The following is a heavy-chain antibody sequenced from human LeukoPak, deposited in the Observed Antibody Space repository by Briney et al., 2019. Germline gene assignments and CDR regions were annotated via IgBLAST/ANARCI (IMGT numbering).Heavy chain of an antibody. J-gene: IGHJ4*02. V-gene: IGHV4-34*01. CDR3: ARRITMVRGFNY. D-gene: IGHD3-10*01. Sequence: SETLSLTCAVYGGSFSGYYWSWIRQPPGKGLEWIGEINHSGSTNYNPSLKSRVTISVDTSKNQFSLKLSSVIAADTAVYYCARRITMVRGFNYWGQGTLVTVSS. CDR2: INHSGST. CDR1: GGSFSGYY.